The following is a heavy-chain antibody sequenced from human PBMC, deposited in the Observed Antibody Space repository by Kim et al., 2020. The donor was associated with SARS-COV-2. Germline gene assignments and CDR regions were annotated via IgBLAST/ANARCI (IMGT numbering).Heavy chain of an antibody. J-gene: IGHJ4*02. CDR1: GFTFSSYA. CDR3: AKDVSLGWELLRNYFDY. V-gene: IGHV3-23*01. D-gene: IGHD1-26*01. Sequence: GGSLRLSCAASGFTFSSYAMSWVRQAPGKGLEWVSAISGSGGSTYYADSVKGRFTISRDNSKNTLYLQMNSLRAEDTAVYYCAKDVSLGWELLRNYFDYWGQGTLVTVSS. CDR2: ISGSGGST.